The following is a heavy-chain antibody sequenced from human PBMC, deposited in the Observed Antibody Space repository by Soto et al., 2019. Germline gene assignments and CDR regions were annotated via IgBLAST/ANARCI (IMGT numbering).Heavy chain of an antibody. Sequence: EVQLLESGGDLVQPGGSLRLPCSATGFTFRTYGMAWVRQAPGKGLEWVSGISETGKNTNYADSVRGRFTISRNNSKNTLYLLMNTLRAEDTAVYYCAKDRATNFGVIWKYGMDVWGPGTTVSVSS. D-gene: IGHD3-3*01. CDR3: AKDRATNFGVIWKYGMDV. V-gene: IGHV3-23*01. CDR1: GFTFRTYG. J-gene: IGHJ6*02. CDR2: ISETGKNT.